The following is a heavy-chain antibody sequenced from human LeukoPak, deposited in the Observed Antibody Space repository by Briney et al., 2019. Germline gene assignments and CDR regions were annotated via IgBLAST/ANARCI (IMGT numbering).Heavy chain of an antibody. J-gene: IGHJ4*02. V-gene: IGHV4-34*01. Sequence: SETLSLTCAVYGGSFSGYYWSWIRQLPGKGLEWIGEINHSGSTNYNPSLKSRVTISVDTSKNQFSLKLSSVTAADTAVYYCARGNLYYYDSSGYYFKFDYWGQGTLVTVSS. CDR2: INHSGST. D-gene: IGHD3-22*01. CDR3: ARGNLYYYDSSGYYFKFDY. CDR1: GGSFSGYY.